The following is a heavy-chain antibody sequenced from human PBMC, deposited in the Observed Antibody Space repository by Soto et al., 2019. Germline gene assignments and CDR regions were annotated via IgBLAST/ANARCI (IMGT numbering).Heavy chain of an antibody. CDR1: GYSFTNYW. CDR3: ASPSPSITIFGEVPADYYGMDV. CDR2: IYPGDSDT. Sequence: PGESLKISCKTSGYSFTNYWVAWVRQMPGKGLDYMGIIYPGDSDTRYSPSFQGQVTISVDKSISTAYLQWSSLRASDTAIYYCASPSPSITIFGEVPADYYGMDVWGQGTTVTVSS. D-gene: IGHD3-3*01. V-gene: IGHV5-51*01. J-gene: IGHJ6*02.